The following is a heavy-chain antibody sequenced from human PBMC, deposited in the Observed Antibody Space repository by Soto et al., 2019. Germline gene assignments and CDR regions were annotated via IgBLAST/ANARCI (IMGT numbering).Heavy chain of an antibody. J-gene: IGHJ6*03. CDR2: ISGSGSNT. V-gene: IGHV3-23*01. CDR3: AKGSNYDVYYHYMDV. CDR1: GFTFRTYA. D-gene: IGHD4-4*01. Sequence: PGGSLRLSCVASGFTFRTYAMTWARQAPGKGLEWVSAISGSGSNTFYADSVKGRFTISRDNSENTLNLQMNSLRAEDTAVYYCAKGSNYDVYYHYMDVWGKGTTVTVSS.